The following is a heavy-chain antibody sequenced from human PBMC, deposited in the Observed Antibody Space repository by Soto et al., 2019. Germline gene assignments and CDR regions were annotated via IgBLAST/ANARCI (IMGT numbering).Heavy chain of an antibody. D-gene: IGHD6-25*01. Sequence: PSETLSLTXTASGGSINSPSHYSGRVRQPPGKGLEWIGSVFYSWRAYSTPSLKSRVTISVDTSKNQFSLSLTSVTASDTAVYFCAGQTFTIAAASFGGINCVDPWAAGTLVTV. V-gene: IGHV4-39*01. CDR3: AGQTFTIAAASFGGINCVDP. CDR2: VFYSWRA. J-gene: IGHJ5*02. CDR1: GGSINSPSHY.